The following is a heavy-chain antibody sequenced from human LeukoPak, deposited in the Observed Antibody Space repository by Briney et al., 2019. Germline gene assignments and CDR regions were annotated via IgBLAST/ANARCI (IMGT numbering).Heavy chain of an antibody. D-gene: IGHD5-24*01. CDR1: GFTFSSYA. CDR3: ANDFGGLQWGSRSFDI. J-gene: IGHJ3*02. CDR2: ISGSGGST. V-gene: IGHV3-23*01. Sequence: PGGSLRLSCAASGFTFSSYAMSWVRQAPGKGLEWVTAISGSGGSTYYADSVKGRFTISRDNSKNTLYLQMNSLRAEDTAVYYCANDFGGLQWGSRSFDIWGQWTMVTVSS.